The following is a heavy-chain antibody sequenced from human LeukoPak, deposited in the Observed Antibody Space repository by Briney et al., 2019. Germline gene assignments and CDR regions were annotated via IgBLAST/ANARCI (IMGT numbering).Heavy chain of an antibody. CDR3: ARDFFTYNWNIGNFDY. Sequence: GRSLRLSCAASGFTFSSYGMHWVRQAPGKGLEWVAVIWYDGSNNYYADSVKGRFTISRDNSKNTLYLQMNSLRAEDPAVYYCARDFFTYNWNIGNFDYWGQGTLVTVSS. CDR2: IWYDGSNN. V-gene: IGHV3-33*01. CDR1: GFTFSSYG. J-gene: IGHJ4*02. D-gene: IGHD1/OR15-1a*01.